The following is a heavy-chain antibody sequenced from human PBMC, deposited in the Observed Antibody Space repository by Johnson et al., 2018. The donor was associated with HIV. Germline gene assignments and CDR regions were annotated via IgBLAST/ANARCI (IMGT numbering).Heavy chain of an antibody. CDR1: GFTFDDYG. CDR2: ISWNGGST. CDR3: AKDPYGYYYDASGLTAFDI. V-gene: IGHV3-20*04. D-gene: IGHD3-22*01. J-gene: IGHJ3*02. Sequence: VQLVESGGGVVRPGGSLRLSCAASGFTFDDYGMSWVRQTPGKGLEWVSGISWNGGSTGYANSVKGRFTISRDNAKKSLYLQMDSLRAEDTAVYYCAKDPYGYYYDASGLTAFDIWGQGTMVTVSS.